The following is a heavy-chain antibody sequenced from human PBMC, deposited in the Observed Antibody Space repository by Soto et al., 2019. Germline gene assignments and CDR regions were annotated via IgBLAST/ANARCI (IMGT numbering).Heavy chain of an antibody. J-gene: IGHJ5*02. Sequence: PSETLSLTCTFSVGSVSSGDYYWSWIRQPPGKGLEWIGYIYYSGSTNYNPSLKSRVSISLDTSKNQFSLRLTSVTAADTAVYYCARIPVDTYMINWFDPWGQGTLDTVSS. CDR3: ARIPVDTYMINWFDP. CDR2: IYYSGST. D-gene: IGHD5-18*01. CDR1: VGSVSSGDYY. V-gene: IGHV4-61*08.